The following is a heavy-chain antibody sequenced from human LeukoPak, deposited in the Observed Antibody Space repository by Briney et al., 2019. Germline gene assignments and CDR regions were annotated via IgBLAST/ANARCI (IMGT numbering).Heavy chain of an antibody. J-gene: IGHJ4*02. CDR2: IFYSGST. CDR3: ARRGVISGYSLFDY. V-gene: IGHV4-31*03. Sequence: PSQTLSLTCTVSGGSISSGGYYWSWIRQHPGKGLEWIGYIFYSGSTYYNPSLMSRVSISADTSKNQFSLKLSSVTAADTAVYYCARRGVISGYSLFDYRGQGTLVTVSS. CDR1: GGSISSGGYY. D-gene: IGHD3-22*01.